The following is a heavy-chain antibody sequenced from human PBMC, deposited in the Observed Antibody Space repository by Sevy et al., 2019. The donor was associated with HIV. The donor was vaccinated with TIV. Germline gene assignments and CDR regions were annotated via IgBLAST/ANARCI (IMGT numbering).Heavy chain of an antibody. CDR2: IRYDGSDK. CDR1: GFTFSNFG. J-gene: IGHJ4*02. D-gene: IGHD6-13*01. CDR3: AKDLAGPGRRYFDY. Sequence: GGSLRLSCTASGFTFSNFGMHWVRQVPGKGLEWVTFIRYDGSDKYYAASVEGRFTISRDDSENTLYLQMDSLRPEDTAIYYCAKDLAGPGRRYFDYWGQGTLVTVSS. V-gene: IGHV3-30*02.